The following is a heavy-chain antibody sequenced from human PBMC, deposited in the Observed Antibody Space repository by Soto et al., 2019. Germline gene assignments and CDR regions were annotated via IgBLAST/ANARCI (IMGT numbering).Heavy chain of an antibody. Sequence: PSETLSLTCTVSGGFINTYYWSWIRQPPGKGLEWIGYIYYSGSTNYNPSLKSRVTISVDMSKNQFSLNLSSVIAADTAVYYCARTEMATIDYWGQGTLVTAPQ. CDR3: ARTEMATIDY. V-gene: IGHV4-59*01. CDR2: IYYSGST. D-gene: IGHD5-12*01. CDR1: GGFINTYY. J-gene: IGHJ4*02.